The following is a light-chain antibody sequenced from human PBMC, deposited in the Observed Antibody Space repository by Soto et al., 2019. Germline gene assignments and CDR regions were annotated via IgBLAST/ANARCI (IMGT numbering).Light chain of an antibody. CDR1: QSISSW. CDR3: QQYNSYSHT. J-gene: IGKJ1*01. CDR2: DAS. Sequence: DIQMPQSPSTLSASVGDRVTITCRASQSISSWLAWYQQKPGKAPKLLIYDASSLESGVPSRFSGSGSGTEFTLTISSLQPDDFATYYCQQYNSYSHTFGQGTKVYI. V-gene: IGKV1-5*01.